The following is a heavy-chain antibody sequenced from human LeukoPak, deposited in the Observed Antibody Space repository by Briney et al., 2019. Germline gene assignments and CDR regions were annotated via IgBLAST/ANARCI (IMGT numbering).Heavy chain of an antibody. D-gene: IGHD3-10*01. CDR1: GGSISSYY. V-gene: IGHV4-4*07. CDR3: AGGSYYGYYFDY. Sequence: SETLSLTCTVPGGSISSYYCSWIRQPAGKGLEWIGRIYTSGSTNYNPSLKSRVTMSVDTSKNQFSLKLSSVTAADTAVYYCAGGSYYGYYFDYWGQGTLVTVSS. J-gene: IGHJ4*02. CDR2: IYTSGST.